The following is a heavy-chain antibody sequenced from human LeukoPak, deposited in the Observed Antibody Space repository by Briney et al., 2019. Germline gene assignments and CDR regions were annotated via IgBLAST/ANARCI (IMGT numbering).Heavy chain of an antibody. CDR1: GGSFSGYY. CDR3: ARAPSQWPLTNNWFDP. V-gene: IGHV4-34*01. J-gene: IGHJ5*02. D-gene: IGHD6-19*01. Sequence: SETLSLTCAVYGGSFSGYYWSWIRQPPGKGLEWIGEINHSGSTNYNPSLKSRVTISVDTSKNQFSLKLSSVTAADTAVYYCARAPSQWPLTNNWFDPWGQGTLVTVSS. CDR2: INHSGST.